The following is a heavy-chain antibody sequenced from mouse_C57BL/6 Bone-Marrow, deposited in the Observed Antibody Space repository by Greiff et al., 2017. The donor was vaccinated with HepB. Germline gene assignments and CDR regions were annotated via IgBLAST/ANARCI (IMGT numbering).Heavy chain of an antibody. D-gene: IGHD2-4*01. CDR1: GYSITSGYY. J-gene: IGHJ3*01. CDR2: ISYDGSN. Sequence: DVHLVESGPGLVKPSQSLSLTCSVTGYSITSGYYWNWIRQFPGNKLEWMGYISYDGSNNYNPSLKNRISITRDTSKNQFFLKLNSVTTEDTATYYCARGDYDLFAYWGQGTLVTVSA. CDR3: ARGDYDLFAY. V-gene: IGHV3-6*01.